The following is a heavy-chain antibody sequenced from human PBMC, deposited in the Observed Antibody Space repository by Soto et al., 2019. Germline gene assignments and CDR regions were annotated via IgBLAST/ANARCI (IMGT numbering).Heavy chain of an antibody. V-gene: IGHV3-74*01. CDR2: TSSDGSIR. CDR3: ARYTYNISPFDY. D-gene: IGHD1-1*01. Sequence: GGSLRLSCAASGFTFSHYWIHWVRQVPGKGLVWVSRTSSDGSIRDYADSVKGRFTISRDNAKNTVFLQMDSLRAEDTAVYYCARYTYNISPFDYWGQGTLVTVSS. J-gene: IGHJ4*02. CDR1: GFTFSHYW.